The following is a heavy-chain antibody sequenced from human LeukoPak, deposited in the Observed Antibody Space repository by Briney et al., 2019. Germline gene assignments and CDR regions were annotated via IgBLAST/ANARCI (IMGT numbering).Heavy chain of an antibody. Sequence: GGPLRLSCVASGFTFSSYSMNWVRQAPGKGLEWVSYISGSSGTIYYADSVKGRFTISRDNAKNSLYLQMNSLRAEDTAVYYCARRSEFGVLYYMDIWGKGTTVTVSS. CDR3: ARRSEFGVLYYMDI. CDR1: GFTFSSYS. CDR2: ISGSSGTI. V-gene: IGHV3-48*01. D-gene: IGHD3-16*01. J-gene: IGHJ6*03.